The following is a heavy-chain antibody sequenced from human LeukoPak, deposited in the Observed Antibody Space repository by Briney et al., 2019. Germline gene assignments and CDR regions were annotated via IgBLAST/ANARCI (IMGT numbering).Heavy chain of an antibody. CDR1: GFTVGSNY. D-gene: IGHD2-15*01. CDR2: IYSGGST. CDR3: ARDRCSGGSCYLFDY. Sequence: GGSLRLSCAASGFTVGSNYMSWVRQAPGKGLEWVSVIYSGGSTYYADSVKGRFTISRDNSKNTLYLQMNSLGAEDTAVYYCARDRCSGGSCYLFDYWGQGTLVTVSS. V-gene: IGHV3-66*01. J-gene: IGHJ4*02.